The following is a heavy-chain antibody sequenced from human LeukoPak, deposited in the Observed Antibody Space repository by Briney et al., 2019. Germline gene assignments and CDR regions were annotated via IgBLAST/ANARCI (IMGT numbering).Heavy chain of an antibody. V-gene: IGHV1-69*13. CDR3: AKVGKAARISGTTSRYYYYSMDV. CDR1: GGTFSSYA. Sequence: SVKVSCKASGGTFSSYAISWVRQAPGQGLEWMGGIIPIFGTANYAQKFQGRVTITADESTSTAYMELNSLRAEDTAVYYCAKVGKAARISGTTSRYYYYSMDVWGKGTTVTISS. D-gene: IGHD1-20*01. J-gene: IGHJ6*03. CDR2: IIPIFGTA.